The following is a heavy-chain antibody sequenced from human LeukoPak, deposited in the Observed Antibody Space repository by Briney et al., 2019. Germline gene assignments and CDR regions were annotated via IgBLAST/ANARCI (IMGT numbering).Heavy chain of an antibody. Sequence: PGGSLGLSCAASGFTFSSYEMNWVRQAPGKGLEWVSYISSSGSTIYYADSVKGRFTISRDNAKNSLYLQMNSLRAEDTAVYYCAREMVRGVITYGMDVWGQGTTVTVPS. D-gene: IGHD3-10*01. V-gene: IGHV3-48*03. CDR2: ISSSGSTI. J-gene: IGHJ6*02. CDR1: GFTFSSYE. CDR3: AREMVRGVITYGMDV.